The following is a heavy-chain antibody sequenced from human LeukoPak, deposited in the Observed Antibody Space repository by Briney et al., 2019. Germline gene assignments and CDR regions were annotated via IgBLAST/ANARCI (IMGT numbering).Heavy chain of an antibody. D-gene: IGHD5-12*01. CDR1: GYSLLEVA. Sequence: ASVKVSCTVSGYSLLEVAMHWVRQAPGKGLEWVGGFDPEDGEDGETHYAQKLQGRVTMTEDASTDTAYMELNSLRSEDTAVYYCAMTDRYAGRPFDYWGQGTLVTVS. CDR2: FDPEDGEDGET. CDR3: AMTDRYAGRPFDY. J-gene: IGHJ4*02. V-gene: IGHV1-24*01.